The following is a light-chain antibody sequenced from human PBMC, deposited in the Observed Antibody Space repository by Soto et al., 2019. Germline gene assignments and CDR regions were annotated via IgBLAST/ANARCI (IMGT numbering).Light chain of an antibody. V-gene: IGKV3-11*01. CDR2: DAY. CDR3: QQRHMWTIT. CDR1: QSFRGL. J-gene: IGKJ5*01. Sequence: EGALTQSPVTLSLSPGERATLTFRASQSFRGLLAWYQQKPGQAPRLLXYDAYNRATGIPPRFSGSGSGTDFTLTISSLENEDSAVYDRQQRHMWTITFGQGTRLEIK.